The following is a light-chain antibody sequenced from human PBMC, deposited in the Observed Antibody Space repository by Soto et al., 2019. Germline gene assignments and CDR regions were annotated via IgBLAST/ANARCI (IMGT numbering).Light chain of an antibody. CDR2: EVS. V-gene: IGLV2-14*01. CDR1: SIDVGGYKY. CDR3: SSFRSSSTLYV. J-gene: IGLJ1*01. Sequence: LTQPPSLSVSPGQSITISCTGTSIDVGGYKYVSWYQQHPGKAPKLMLYEVSNRPSGVSDRFSGSKSGNTASLTISGLQAEDEADYYCSSFRSSSTLYVFGTGTKVTVL.